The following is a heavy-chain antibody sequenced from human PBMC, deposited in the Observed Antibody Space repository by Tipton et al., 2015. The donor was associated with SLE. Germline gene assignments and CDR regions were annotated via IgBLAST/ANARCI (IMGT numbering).Heavy chain of an antibody. CDR3: ARVRTSYCPTLGY. V-gene: IGHV1-3*01. CDR2: INAGNGHT. D-gene: IGHD2-2*01. J-gene: IGHJ4*02. Sequence: QSGAEVKKPGASVKVSCKASGYTFTTFTIHWVRQAPGQRLEWMGWINAGNGHTKYSQKFQGRVTITRDTSATTAYMELSSLKSGDTAVYYCARVRTSYCPTLGYWGQGTLVTVSS. CDR1: GYTFTTFT.